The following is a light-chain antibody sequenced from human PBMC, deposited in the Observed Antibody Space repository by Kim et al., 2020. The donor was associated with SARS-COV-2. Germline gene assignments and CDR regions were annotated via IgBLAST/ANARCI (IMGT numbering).Light chain of an antibody. CDR1: QIINNY. V-gene: IGKV3-20*01. Sequence: EIVLTQSPGTLSLSPGERATLSCRASQIINNYFAWYQQRPGQVSRLLIYGTSTRATGIPDRFSGSGSGTDFTLTITRLEPEDFAVYYCHQYGSSPYTFAQGTKLEI. CDR2: GTS. J-gene: IGKJ2*01. CDR3: HQYGSSPYT.